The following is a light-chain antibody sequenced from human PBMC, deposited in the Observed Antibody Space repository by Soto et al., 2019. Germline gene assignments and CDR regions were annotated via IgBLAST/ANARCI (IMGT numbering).Light chain of an antibody. Sequence: EIVLTQSPGTLSLSPGERATLSCRASQSVSSSYLAWYQQKPGQAPRLLIYGASSRATGIPDRFSGSGSGTDFTLTISRLAPEDFAVYYCHPYGSSPPYSFGQGTKLEI. V-gene: IGKV3-20*01. J-gene: IGKJ2*01. CDR3: HPYGSSPPYS. CDR1: QSVSSSY. CDR2: GAS.